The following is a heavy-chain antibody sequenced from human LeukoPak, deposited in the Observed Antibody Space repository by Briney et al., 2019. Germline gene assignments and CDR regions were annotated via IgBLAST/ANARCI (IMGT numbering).Heavy chain of an antibody. CDR1: GYTFTGYY. J-gene: IGHJ6*02. V-gene: IGHV1-2*04. CDR3: ARERTQLMYDILTSRYYGMDV. D-gene: IGHD3-9*01. Sequence: ASVKVSCKASGYTFTGYYMHWVRQAPGQGLEWMGWINPNSGGTNYAQKFQGWVTMTRDTSISTAYMELSRLRSDDTAVYYCARERTQLMYDILTSRYYGMDVWGQGTTVTVSS. CDR2: INPNSGGT.